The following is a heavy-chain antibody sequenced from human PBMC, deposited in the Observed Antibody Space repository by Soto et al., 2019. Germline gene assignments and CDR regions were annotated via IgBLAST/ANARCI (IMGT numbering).Heavy chain of an antibody. V-gene: IGHV3-30-3*01. Sequence: GWSLRLSCASSVFTFISYAMHWVRQAPGKGLEWVAVISYDGSNKYYADSVKGRFTIPRDNSKNTLYLQMNSLRAEDTAVYYCATEPTYWGQGTLVTVS. CDR2: ISYDGSNK. J-gene: IGHJ4*02. CDR1: VFTFISYA. CDR3: ATEPTY. D-gene: IGHD4-17*01.